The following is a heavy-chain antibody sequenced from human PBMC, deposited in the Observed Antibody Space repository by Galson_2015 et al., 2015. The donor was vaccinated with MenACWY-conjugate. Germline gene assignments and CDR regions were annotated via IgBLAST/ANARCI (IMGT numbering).Heavy chain of an antibody. D-gene: IGHD4-11*01. CDR2: IYYSGST. CDR3: ARSPTVTTDYYDY. J-gene: IGHJ4*02. Sequence: SETLSLTCTVSGGSISSSSYYWGWIRQPPGKGLEWIGSIYYSGSTYYNPSLKSRVTISVDTSKNQFSLKLSSVTAADTAVYYCARSPTVTTDYYDYWGQGTLVTVSS. CDR1: GGSISSSSYY. V-gene: IGHV4-39*07.